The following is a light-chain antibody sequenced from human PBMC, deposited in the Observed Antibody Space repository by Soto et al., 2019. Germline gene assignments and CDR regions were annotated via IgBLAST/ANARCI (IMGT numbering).Light chain of an antibody. V-gene: IGLV2-14*01. CDR3: SSYTSSSNPYV. CDR2: EVN. CDR1: SSDVGGYRY. J-gene: IGLJ1*01. Sequence: QSVLTQPASVSGSPGQSITISCTGTSSDVGGYRYVSWFQQHPGKAPKLMIYEVNNRPSGVSNRFSGSKSGNTASLTISGLQAEDEADYYCSSYTSSSNPYVFGTGTRSPS.